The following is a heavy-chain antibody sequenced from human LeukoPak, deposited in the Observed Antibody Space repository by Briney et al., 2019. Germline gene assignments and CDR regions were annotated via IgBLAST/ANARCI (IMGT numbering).Heavy chain of an antibody. D-gene: IGHD1-1*01. CDR1: GFTFSSFD. J-gene: IGHJ6*03. CDR3: ARGPPRGKYYYMDV. CDR2: IGTASDT. Sequence: PGGSLRLSCAASGFTFSSFDMHWVRQPTGQGLEWVSTIGTASDTYYPGSVEDRLTLSRDNAKNSLYLQMNSLTAGDTAVYYCARGPPRGKYYYMDVWGKGTTVTVSS. V-gene: IGHV3-13*01.